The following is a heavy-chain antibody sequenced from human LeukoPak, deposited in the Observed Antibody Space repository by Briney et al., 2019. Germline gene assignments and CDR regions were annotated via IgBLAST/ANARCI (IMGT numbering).Heavy chain of an antibody. J-gene: IGHJ4*02. Sequence: GGSLRLSCAASGFTFSSYSMNWVRQAPGKGLEWVSSISSSSSYIYYADSVKGRFTISRDNAKNSLYLQMNSLRAEDTAVYYCARVRGYYGSGSYYWAFDYWGQGTLVTVSS. D-gene: IGHD3-10*01. CDR2: ISSSSSYI. CDR3: ARVRGYYGSGSYYWAFDY. CDR1: GFTFSSYS. V-gene: IGHV3-21*01.